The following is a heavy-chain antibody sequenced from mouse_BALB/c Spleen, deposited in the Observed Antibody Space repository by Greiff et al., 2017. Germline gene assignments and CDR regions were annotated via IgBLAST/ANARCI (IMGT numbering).Heavy chain of an antibody. CDR2: ISDGGSYT. V-gene: IGHV5-4*02. CDR3: AGGGYYLPRYFDV. CDR1: GFTFSDYY. J-gene: IGHJ1*01. D-gene: IGHD2-3*01. Sequence: EVMLVESGGGLVKPGGSLKLSCAASGFTFSDYYMHWVRQTPEKRLEWVAIISDGGSYTYYPDSVKGRFTISRDNAKNNLYLQMSSLKSEDTAMYYCAGGGYYLPRYFDVWGAGTTVTVSS.